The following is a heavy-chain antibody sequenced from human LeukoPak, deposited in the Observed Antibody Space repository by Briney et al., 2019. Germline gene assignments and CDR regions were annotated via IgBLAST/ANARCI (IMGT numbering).Heavy chain of an antibody. V-gene: IGHV1-69*01. CDR3: ARASGLGELYLWYYFDY. CDR2: IIPIFGTA. D-gene: IGHD3-10*01. J-gene: IGHJ4*02. Sequence: ASVKVSCKASGGTFSSYAISWVRQAPGQGLEWMGGIIPIFGTANYAQKFQGRVTITADESTSTAYMELSSLRSEDTAVYYCARASGLGELYLWYYFDYWGQGTLVTVSS. CDR1: GGTFSSYA.